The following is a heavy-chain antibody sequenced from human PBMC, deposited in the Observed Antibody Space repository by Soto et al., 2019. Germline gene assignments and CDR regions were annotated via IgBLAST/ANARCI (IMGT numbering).Heavy chain of an antibody. CDR1: GFTFSTYG. D-gene: IGHD3-3*01. CDR2: ISGSGGST. CDR3: AKAPIFGVVYFDY. Sequence: GGSLRLSCAASGFTFSTYGMHWVRQAPGKGLEWVSAISGSGGSTYYADSVKGRFTISRDNSKNTLYLQMNSLRAEDTAVYYCAKAPIFGVVYFDYWGQGTLVTVSS. J-gene: IGHJ4*02. V-gene: IGHV3-23*01.